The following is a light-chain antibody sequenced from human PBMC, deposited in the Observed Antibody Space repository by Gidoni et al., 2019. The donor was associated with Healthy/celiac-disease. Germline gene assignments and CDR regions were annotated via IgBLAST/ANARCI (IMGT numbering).Light chain of an antibody. Sequence: DIQMTQSPSSLSASVGDRVTITCQASQDIRNYLNWYQQKPGKAPKLLIYDASNLETGGPSRFSGSGSGTDFTFTISSLQPEDIATYYCQQYDNDRYTFGQGTKLEIK. CDR1: QDIRNY. CDR2: DAS. CDR3: QQYDNDRYT. V-gene: IGKV1-33*01. J-gene: IGKJ2*01.